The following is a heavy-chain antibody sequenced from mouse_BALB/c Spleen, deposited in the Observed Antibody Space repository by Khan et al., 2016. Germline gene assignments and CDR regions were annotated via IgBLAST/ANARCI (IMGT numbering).Heavy chain of an antibody. CDR1: GYTFTNYG. V-gene: IGHV9-3*02. J-gene: IGHJ3*01. CDR2: INTNTGEP. D-gene: IGHD1-1*01. Sequence: QIQLVQSGPELKKPGATVKISCKASGYTFTNYGMNWVKQAPGKGLKWMGWINTNTGEPTYAEEFKGRFAFSLETSASTAYLQINNLKNEDTATYFCAEDYYGSNWCAYWGQGTRGTVSA. CDR3: AEDYYGSNWCAY.